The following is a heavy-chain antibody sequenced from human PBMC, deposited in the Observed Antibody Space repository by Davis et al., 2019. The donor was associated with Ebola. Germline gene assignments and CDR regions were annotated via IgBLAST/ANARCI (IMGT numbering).Heavy chain of an antibody. Sequence: PSETLSLTCSFSDGSISSHYWNWIRQPPGKRLEWIGSIYYTGSAYYNSSLNSRVTISLDTSKNQFSLKLSSVTAADTAMYYCAERGGSVWGQGTLVTVSS. CDR2: IYYTGSA. V-gene: IGHV4-59*11. CDR1: DGSISSHY. CDR3: AERGGSV. J-gene: IGHJ4*02. D-gene: IGHD3-16*01.